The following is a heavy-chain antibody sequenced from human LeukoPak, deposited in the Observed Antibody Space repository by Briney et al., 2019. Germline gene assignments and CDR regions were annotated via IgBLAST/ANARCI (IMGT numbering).Heavy chain of an antibody. D-gene: IGHD1-1*01. CDR1: GFTVSSNH. Sequence: QPGGSLRLSCAASGFTVSSNHMSWVRQAPGKGLEWVSVIYSGGSTDYADSAKGRFTISRDNLKNTLYLQMNSLRAEDTAVYYCARGPAGYNWGQGTLVTFSS. V-gene: IGHV3-53*01. CDR2: IYSGGST. J-gene: IGHJ4*02. CDR3: ARGPAGYN.